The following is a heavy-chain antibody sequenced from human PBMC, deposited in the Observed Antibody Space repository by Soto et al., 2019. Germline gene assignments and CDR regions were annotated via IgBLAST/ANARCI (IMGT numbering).Heavy chain of an antibody. CDR1: GGTFSSYA. J-gene: IGHJ2*01. CDR2: IIPIFGTA. D-gene: IGHD2-2*01. Sequence: QVQLVQSGAAVKKPGSSVKVSCKASGGTFSSYAISWVRQAPGQGLEWMGGIIPIFGTANYAQKFQGRVTITADESTSTAYMELSSLRSEDTAVYYGAGSEDIVVVPASLNWYFDLWGRGTLVTVSS. CDR3: AGSEDIVVVPASLNWYFDL. V-gene: IGHV1-69*01.